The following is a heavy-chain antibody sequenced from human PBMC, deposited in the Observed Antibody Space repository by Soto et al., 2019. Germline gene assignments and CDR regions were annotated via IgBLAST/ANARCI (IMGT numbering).Heavy chain of an antibody. D-gene: IGHD3-10*01. CDR3: ATGSPYYYGSGGMWDS. CDR1: GGSMSSPNW. J-gene: IGHJ4*02. CDR2: IHHSGAT. V-gene: IGHV4-4*02. Sequence: QVRLQESGPGLVKPSGTLSLTCLVSGGSMSSPNWWTWVRQAPVKGLEWSAEIHHSGATNYSPSLKSRAVISLDTSNNQFSLQLTSATAAGAAVYYCATGSPYYYGSGGMWDSWGRGALVTVSA.